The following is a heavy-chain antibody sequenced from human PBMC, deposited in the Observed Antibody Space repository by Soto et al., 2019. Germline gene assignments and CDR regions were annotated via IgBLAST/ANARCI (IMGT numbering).Heavy chain of an antibody. CDR1: GGTFSSYA. CDR2: IIPIFGTA. V-gene: IGHV1-69*13. D-gene: IGHD3-22*01. Sequence: GASVKVSCKASGGTFSSYAISWVRQAPGQGLEWMGGIIPIFGTANYAQKFQGRVTITADESTSTAYMELSSLRSEDTAVYYCARTYSYESRDYKGVGVGGEGPTDTASS. CDR3: ARTYSYESRDYKGVGV. J-gene: IGHJ6*04.